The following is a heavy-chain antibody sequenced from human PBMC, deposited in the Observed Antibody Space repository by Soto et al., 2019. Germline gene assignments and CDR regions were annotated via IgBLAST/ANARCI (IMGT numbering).Heavy chain of an antibody. CDR2: INHRGNT. J-gene: IGHJ6*02. CDR1: GGSFSGYY. D-gene: IGHD2-8*01. Sequence: SETLSLTCAVYGGSFSGYYWTWIRQPPGKGLEWIGEINHRGNTNYNPSLKSRVTISVDTSKNQFSLKLTSVTAADTAVYYCARQEVPQWFTKGYYGMDVWNQGTTVTVSS. V-gene: IGHV4-34*01. CDR3: ARQEVPQWFTKGYYGMDV.